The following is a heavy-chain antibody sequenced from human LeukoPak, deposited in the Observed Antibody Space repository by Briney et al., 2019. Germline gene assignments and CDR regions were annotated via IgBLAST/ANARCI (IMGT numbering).Heavy chain of an antibody. V-gene: IGHV1-3*03. CDR1: RYTFTSYA. Sequence: ASVKVSCKASRYTFTSYAMHWVRQAPGQRLEWMGWINAGNGNTKYSQEFQGRVTITRDTSASTAYMELSSLRSEDMAVYYCARVDSGYGSFDYWGQGTLVTVSS. J-gene: IGHJ4*02. CDR3: ARVDSGYGSFDY. CDR2: INAGNGNT. D-gene: IGHD5-12*01.